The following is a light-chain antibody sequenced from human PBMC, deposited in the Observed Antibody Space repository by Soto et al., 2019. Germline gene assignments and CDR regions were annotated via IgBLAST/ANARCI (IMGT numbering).Light chain of an antibody. Sequence: QSVLTQPASVSGSPGQSITISCTGTSSDVGGYNYVSWYQQHPGKAPKLMIYEVSNRPSGVSNRFSGSKSVNTASLTISGLQAEDEADYYCSSYTSSSLPVFGGGTKLTVL. CDR3: SSYTSSSLPV. J-gene: IGLJ2*01. CDR1: SSDVGGYNY. CDR2: EVS. V-gene: IGLV2-14*01.